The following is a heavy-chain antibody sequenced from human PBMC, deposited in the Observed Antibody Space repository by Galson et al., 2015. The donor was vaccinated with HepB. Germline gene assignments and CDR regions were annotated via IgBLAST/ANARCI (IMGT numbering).Heavy chain of an antibody. D-gene: IGHD3-10*01. CDR3: THSTFLHSGTYKQRGMDV. Sequence: PALVTPTQTLTLTCTFSGFSLNNTGVGVDWIRQTPGKALEWLALVYWNAYKRYNSSLKSRLTITKVTSKNQEVLTMTNMDPVDTATYYCTHSTFLHSGTYKQRGMDVWGQGTTVTVSS. CDR2: VYWNAYK. V-gene: IGHV2-5*01. CDR1: GFSLNNTGVG. J-gene: IGHJ6*02.